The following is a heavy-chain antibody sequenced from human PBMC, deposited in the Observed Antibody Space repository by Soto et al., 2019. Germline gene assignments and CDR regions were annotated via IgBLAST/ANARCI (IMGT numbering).Heavy chain of an antibody. CDR2: IYYRGNA. D-gene: IGHD3-9*01. CDR1: DDSINSDKYY. V-gene: IGHV4-39*01. CDR3: ARLEGLATISYYFDF. J-gene: IGHJ4*02. Sequence: QLQLQESGPGLVKPSETLSLTCSVSDDSINSDKYYWGWIRQPPGKGLEWIGSIYYRGNAYYNPSLHTRVTISLDKSRSLFSLKLNSVTAADSAVYFCARLEGLATISYYFDFWGPGALVTVSS.